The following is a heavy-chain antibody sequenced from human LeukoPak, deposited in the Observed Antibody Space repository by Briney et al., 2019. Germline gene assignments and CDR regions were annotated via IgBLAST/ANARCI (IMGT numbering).Heavy chain of an antibody. CDR2: ISANTGNT. D-gene: IGHD5-12*01. CDR1: GYTFTNYG. V-gene: IGHV1-18*01. J-gene: IGHJ6*02. Sequence: ASVKVSCKASGYTFTNYGLFWVRQGPGQGLEWMGWISANTGNTKFLQNFKGRVTMTTDTATSTAYMELRNLSSVDTAVYYCASSSSGYNYRYNYGMDVWGQGTTVIVSS. CDR3: ASSSSGYNYRYNYGMDV.